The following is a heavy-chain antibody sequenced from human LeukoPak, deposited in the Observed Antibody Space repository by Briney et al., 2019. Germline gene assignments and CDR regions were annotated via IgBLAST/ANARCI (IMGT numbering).Heavy chain of an antibody. CDR2: ISYDGSNK. CDR1: GFTFSSYG. V-gene: IGHV3-30*18. D-gene: IGHD6-19*01. Sequence: PGGSLRLSCAASGFTFSSYGMHWARQAPGKGLEWVAVISYDGSNKYYADSVKGRFTISRDNSKNTLYLQMNSLRAEDTAVYYCAKDRSRSSGSPGYFQHWGQGTLVTVSS. J-gene: IGHJ1*01. CDR3: AKDRSRSSGSPGYFQH.